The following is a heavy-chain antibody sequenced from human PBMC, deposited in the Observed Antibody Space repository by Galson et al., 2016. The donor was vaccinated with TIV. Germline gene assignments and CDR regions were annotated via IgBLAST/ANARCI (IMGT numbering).Heavy chain of an antibody. J-gene: IGHJ6*02. CDR3: ARVVLAYSNYDGYYHGMDV. CDR2: IIPMIGTP. D-gene: IGHD4-11*01. V-gene: IGHV1-69*06. Sequence: SVKVSCKASGDTFNSYGIAWVRQAPGQGLEWMGGIIPMIGTPKYAQKFQGRVTITADKSTSTAYMELCSLRSEDTARYYCARVVLAYSNYDGYYHGMDVWGQGTTVTVSS. CDR1: GDTFNSYG.